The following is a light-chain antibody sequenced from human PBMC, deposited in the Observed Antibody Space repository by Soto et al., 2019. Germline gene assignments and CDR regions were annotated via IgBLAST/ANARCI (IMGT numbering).Light chain of an antibody. V-gene: IGKV1-13*02. J-gene: IGKJ4*01. CDR1: QDISSS. Sequence: AIQLTQSPSSLSASVGDRVTITCRASQDISSSLAWYQQKAGKAPKLLIYGASILQSGVPSGFSGSGFGTDFTLTISSLRAEDFEIYFCQQTQSYQPTFGRGTQLEI. CDR2: GAS. CDR3: QQTQSYQPT.